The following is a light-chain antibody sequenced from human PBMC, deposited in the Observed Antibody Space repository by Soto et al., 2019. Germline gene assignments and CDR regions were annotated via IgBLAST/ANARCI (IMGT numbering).Light chain of an antibody. CDR2: GAS. V-gene: IGKV3-20*01. Sequence: EVGWAQYPGTLSLSPGERATPSCRASQSVTNSFLAWYQQKPGQAPRLLIYGASRRTSGIPDRFTGSGSGTDFTLTISRLEPEDFAVYYCQQYVSLPWPFGQVT. CDR3: QQYVSLPWP. J-gene: IGKJ1*01. CDR1: QSVTNSF.